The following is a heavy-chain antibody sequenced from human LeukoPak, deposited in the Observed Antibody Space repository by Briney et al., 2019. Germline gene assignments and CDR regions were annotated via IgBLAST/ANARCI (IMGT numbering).Heavy chain of an antibody. V-gene: IGHV4-59*08. CDR3: ARHLIAPPDAFDI. CDR2: MSYSGST. J-gene: IGHJ3*02. CDR1: GDSISSHH. Sequence: PSETLSLTCNVSGDSISSHHWTWIRQPPGKGLEWIGSMSYSGSTNYNPSLNSRVTISVDTSKNQFSLKLSSVTAADTAVYYCARHLIAPPDAFDIWGQGTMVTVSS.